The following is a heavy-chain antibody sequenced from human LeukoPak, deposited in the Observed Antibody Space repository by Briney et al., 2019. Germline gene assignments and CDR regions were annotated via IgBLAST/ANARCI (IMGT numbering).Heavy chain of an antibody. V-gene: IGHV4-59*01. CDR3: AGDSSGYSVPSY. CDR1: GGSSSSYY. D-gene: IGHD3-22*01. Sequence: PSETLSLXCTVSGGSSSSYYWSWIRQPPGKGLESIGNIYYSGSTNYNPSLKSRVTISVDTSENQFSLKLSSVTAADTAVYYCAGDSSGYSVPSYWGQGTLVTVSS. CDR2: IYYSGST. J-gene: IGHJ4*02.